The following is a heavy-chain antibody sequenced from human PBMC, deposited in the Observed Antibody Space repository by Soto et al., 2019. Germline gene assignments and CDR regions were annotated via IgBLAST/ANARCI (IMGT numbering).Heavy chain of an antibody. CDR1: GLTLRSCG. D-gene: IGHD2-21*02. J-gene: IGHJ4*02. CDR2: ISYDGSNK. CDR3: AKDRAYCGGDCYSPRFDY. V-gene: IGHV3-30*18. Sequence: LGHSCAAAGLTLRSCGIHGVRQAPGKGLEWLAVISYDGSNKYYADSVKGRFTIARDNSKNRLYLQMNSLRAEDTVVYSCAKDRAYCGGDCYSPRFDYWGQATLV.